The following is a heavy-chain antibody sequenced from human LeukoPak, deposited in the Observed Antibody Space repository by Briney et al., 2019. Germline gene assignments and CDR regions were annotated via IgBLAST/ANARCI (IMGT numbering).Heavy chain of an antibody. Sequence: GGSLRLSCAASGFTFAGYAINWVRQSPGKGLEWVSVIYSGGSTNYADSVKGRFTISRDNSKNTLYLQMNSLRAEDTAVYYCAREGYYDSSGQDWGQGTLVTVSS. CDR2: IYSGGST. CDR1: GFTFAGYA. D-gene: IGHD3-22*01. V-gene: IGHV3-53*01. CDR3: AREGYYDSSGQD. J-gene: IGHJ4*02.